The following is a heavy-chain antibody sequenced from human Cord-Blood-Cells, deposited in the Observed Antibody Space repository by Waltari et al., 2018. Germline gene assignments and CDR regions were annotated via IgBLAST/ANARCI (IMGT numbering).Heavy chain of an antibody. CDR1: GFTFSSYW. D-gene: IGHD4-17*01. Sequence: EVQLVESGGGLVQPGGSLRLSCAASGFTFSSYWMSWVRQAPGKGLVWVANIKQDGSEKYYVDSVKGRFTISRDNAKNSLYLQMNSLRAEDTAVYYCARDHDYGDYYFDYWGQGTLVTVSS. J-gene: IGHJ4*02. CDR3: ARDHDYGDYYFDY. V-gene: IGHV3-7*01. CDR2: IKQDGSEK.